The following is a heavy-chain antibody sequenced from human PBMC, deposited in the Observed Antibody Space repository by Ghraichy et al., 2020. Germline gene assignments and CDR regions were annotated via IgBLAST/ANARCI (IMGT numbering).Heavy chain of an antibody. Sequence: ASVKVSCKASGYTFTNFGISWVRQAPGQGLEWMGWISTYNGNTNYAQRFQGRVTMTTDTSTYTAYMELRSLRSDDTAVFYCARLGIGNHDAFDIWGQGTMVTVSS. J-gene: IGHJ3*02. CDR3: ARLGIGNHDAFDI. CDR1: GYTFTNFG. CDR2: ISTYNGNT. V-gene: IGHV1-18*01. D-gene: IGHD7-27*01.